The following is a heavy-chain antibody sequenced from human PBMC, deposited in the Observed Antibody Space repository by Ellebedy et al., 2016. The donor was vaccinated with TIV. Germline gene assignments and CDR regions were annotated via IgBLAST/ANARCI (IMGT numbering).Heavy chain of an antibody. D-gene: IGHD2-2*01. CDR2: INSDGSST. CDR3: AREYCSSTSCNAGRYYYGMDV. Sequence: HTGGSLRLSXAASGFTFSTYWMHWVRQAPEKGLVWVTRINSDGSSTRYADSVKGRFTISRDNAKNTLYLQMNSLRVEDTAVYYCAREYCSSTSCNAGRYYYGMDVWGQGSTVTVSS. V-gene: IGHV3-74*01. CDR1: GFTFSTYW. J-gene: IGHJ6*02.